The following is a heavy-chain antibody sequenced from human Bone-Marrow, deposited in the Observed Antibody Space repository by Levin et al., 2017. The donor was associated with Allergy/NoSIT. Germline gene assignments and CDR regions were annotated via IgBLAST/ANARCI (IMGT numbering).Heavy chain of an antibody. J-gene: IGHJ4*02. CDR2: ISGTGSTK. D-gene: IGHD1-26*01. CDR1: GFTSSVYE. V-gene: IGHV3-48*03. CDR3: ARGGFSWDVDY. Sequence: PPGGSLRLSCSTSGFTSSVYEMNWIRQSPRKGLEWISYISGTGSTKYYADSVKGRFAISRDNARNSVSLQMDSLRVEDTGVYYCARGGFSWDVDYWGRGTVVTVSS.